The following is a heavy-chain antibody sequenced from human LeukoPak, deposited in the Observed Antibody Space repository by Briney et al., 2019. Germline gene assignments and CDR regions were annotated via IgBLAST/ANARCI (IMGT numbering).Heavy chain of an antibody. D-gene: IGHD1-26*01. CDR3: ARKTSGSYGYFDY. Sequence: GSLRLSCEASGFTFSSYSMSWVRQAPGKGLEWVSYISNSGSTIYYADSVKGRFTISRDIAKSSLYLQMNSLRAEDTAVYYCARKTSGSYGYFDYWGQGTLVTVSS. J-gene: IGHJ4*02. V-gene: IGHV3-48*01. CDR1: GFTFSSYS. CDR2: ISNSGSTI.